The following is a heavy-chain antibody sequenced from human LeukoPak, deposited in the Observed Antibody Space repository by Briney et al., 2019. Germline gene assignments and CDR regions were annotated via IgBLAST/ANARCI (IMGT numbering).Heavy chain of an antibody. J-gene: IGHJ6*03. CDR3: ARANYYYDSSGYYYYYYYMDV. Sequence: ASVKVSCKASGYTFTSYDINWVRQATGQGLEWMGWVNPNSGNTGYAQKFQGRVTITRNTSISTAYMELSSLRSEDTAVYYCARANYYYDSSGYYYYYYYMDVWGKGTTVTVSS. CDR1: GYTFTSYD. CDR2: VNPNSGNT. D-gene: IGHD3-22*01. V-gene: IGHV1-8*03.